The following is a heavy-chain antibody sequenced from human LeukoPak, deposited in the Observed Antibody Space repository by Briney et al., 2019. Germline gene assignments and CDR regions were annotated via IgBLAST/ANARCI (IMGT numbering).Heavy chain of an antibody. CDR2: INHSGST. CDR3: ARGTVSSGWDDYFDY. Sequence: PSETLSLTCAVYGGSFSGYDWSWIHQPPGKGLEWIGEINHSGSTNYNPSLKSRVTISVDTSKNQFSLKLSSVTAADTAVYYCARGTVSSGWDDYFDYWGQGTLVTVSS. D-gene: IGHD6-19*01. V-gene: IGHV4-34*01. CDR1: GGSFSGYD. J-gene: IGHJ4*02.